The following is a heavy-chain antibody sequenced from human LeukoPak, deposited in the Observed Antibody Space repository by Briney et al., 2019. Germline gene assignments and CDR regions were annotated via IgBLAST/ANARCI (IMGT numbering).Heavy chain of an antibody. Sequence: PGGSLRLSCAASGFTFSSYTMNWVRQPPGKGLEWVSNIGTSSTTIYYADSVKGRFTISRDNAKNSLYLQMNSLRAEDTAVYYCARDKSAGTRGDYWGQGTLVTVSS. CDR1: GFTFSSYT. CDR3: ARDKSAGTRGDY. V-gene: IGHV3-48*01. D-gene: IGHD1/OR15-1a*01. J-gene: IGHJ4*02. CDR2: IGTSSTTI.